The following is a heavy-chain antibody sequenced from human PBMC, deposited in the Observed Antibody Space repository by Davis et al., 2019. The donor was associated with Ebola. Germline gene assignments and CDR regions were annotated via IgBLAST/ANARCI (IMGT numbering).Heavy chain of an antibody. CDR2: ISAYNGNT. J-gene: IGHJ4*02. V-gene: IGHV1-18*01. Sequence: ASVKVSCKASGGTFSSYGISWVRQAPGQGLEWMGWISAYNGNTNYAQKLQGRVTMTTDTSTSTAYMELRSLRSDDTAVYYCARDRGIAARPMGRTVVTPINYWGQGTLVTVSS. CDR1: GGTFSSYG. D-gene: IGHD6-6*01. CDR3: ARDRGIAARPMGRTVVTPINY.